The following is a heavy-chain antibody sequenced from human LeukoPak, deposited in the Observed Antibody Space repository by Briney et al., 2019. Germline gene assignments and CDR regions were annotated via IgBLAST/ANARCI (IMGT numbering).Heavy chain of an antibody. V-gene: IGHV3-21*01. CDR3: ARDVARISDY. J-gene: IGHJ4*02. CDR1: GFTFSSYS. D-gene: IGHD2-15*01. CDR2: ISSDSNYI. Sequence: GGSLRLSCAASGFTFSSYSKNWVRQAPGKGLEWVSSISSDSNYIYYTDSVKGRFTISRDNAKNLLYLQMNSLRAEDTAVYYCARDVARISDYWGQGTLVTVSS.